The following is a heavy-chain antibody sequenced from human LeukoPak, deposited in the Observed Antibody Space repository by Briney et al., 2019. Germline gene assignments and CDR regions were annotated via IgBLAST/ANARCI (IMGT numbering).Heavy chain of an antibody. D-gene: IGHD1-1*01. CDR3: TRDYGGTEGVFDF. CDR1: GFTFSTYS. V-gene: IGHV3-21*01. J-gene: IGHJ4*02. CDR2: ISGSTTYI. Sequence: NPGGSLRLSCAASGFTFSTYSMNWVRQAPGKGLEWVSSISGSTTYINYADSVKGRFTVSRDNAKNSMYLQMSSPRAEDTAVYYCTRDYGGTEGVFDFWGQGSLVTVSS.